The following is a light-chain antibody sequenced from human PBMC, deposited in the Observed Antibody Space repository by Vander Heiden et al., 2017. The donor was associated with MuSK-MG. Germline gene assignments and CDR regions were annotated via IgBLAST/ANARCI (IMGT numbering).Light chain of an antibody. CDR2: DVS. V-gene: IGLV2-14*01. Sequence: SALTHPASVSGSPGQSITISCTGTSSDVGGYNYVSWYQQHPGKAPKLMIYDVSNRPSGVSNRFSGSKSGNTASLTISGLQAEDEADYYCSSYTSSSTLGFGGGTKLTVL. CDR1: SSDVGGYNY. CDR3: SSYTSSSTLG. J-gene: IGLJ2*01.